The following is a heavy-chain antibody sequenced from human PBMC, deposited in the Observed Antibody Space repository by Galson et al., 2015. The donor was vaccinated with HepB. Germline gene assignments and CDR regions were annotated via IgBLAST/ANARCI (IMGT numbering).Heavy chain of an antibody. CDR1: GYTFTSYD. CDR2: MNPNSGDT. V-gene: IGHV1-8*01. D-gene: IGHD2-2*01. Sequence: SVKVSCKASGYTFTSYDVIWVRQATGQGLEWMGWMNPNSGDTGYAQKFQGRVTMTRNTSISTAYMELSSLRSEDTAVYYCARAEDSSTSSYYYYYYMDVWGKGTTVTVSS. CDR3: ARAEDSSTSSYYYYYYMDV. J-gene: IGHJ6*03.